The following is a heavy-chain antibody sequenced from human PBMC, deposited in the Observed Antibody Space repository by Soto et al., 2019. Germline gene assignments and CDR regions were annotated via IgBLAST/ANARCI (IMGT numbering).Heavy chain of an antibody. V-gene: IGHV3-7*01. Sequence: VHLVESGGGLVEPGGSLRLSCEASGFMFSSYWMSWVRQAPGEGLEWVANIKQDGSEIHYLESVEGRFTIFRDNARRSLYLQMNSLRADDTAVYFCASYSGSYFPVGHDRWGQGTLVVVSS. CDR3: ASYSGSYFPVGHDR. CDR2: IKQDGSEI. CDR1: GFMFSSYW. D-gene: IGHD3-10*01. J-gene: IGHJ5*02.